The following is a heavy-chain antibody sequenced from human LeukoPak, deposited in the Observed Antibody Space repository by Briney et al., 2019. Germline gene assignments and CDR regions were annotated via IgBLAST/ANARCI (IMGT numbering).Heavy chain of an antibody. Sequence: PSQTLSLTCTVSGGSISSGSYYWSWIRQPAGKGLEWIGRIYTSGSTNYNPSLKSRVTISVDTSKNQFSLKLSSVTAADTAVYYCAREVADIVVVPAAIDYWGQGTLVTVSS. J-gene: IGHJ4*02. D-gene: IGHD2-2*01. CDR2: IYTSGST. V-gene: IGHV4-61*02. CDR3: AREVADIVVVPAAIDY. CDR1: GGSISSGSYY.